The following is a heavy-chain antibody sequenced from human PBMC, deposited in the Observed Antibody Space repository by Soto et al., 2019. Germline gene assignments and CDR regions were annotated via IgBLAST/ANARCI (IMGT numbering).Heavy chain of an antibody. J-gene: IGHJ4*02. V-gene: IGHV4-59*08. CDR1: GVSISNSNTY. Sequence: QVQLQESGPGLVKPSETMSLTCTVAGVSISNSNTYWNWVRQPPGKGLEWIGFVYYRGSTKYNPSLESRVTISVDASRNHLSLELTSVTATDTAVYYCARGGGSYSSGWYYDSWGQGTLVTVSS. CDR3: ARGGGSYSSGWYYDS. CDR2: VYYRGST. D-gene: IGHD6-19*01.